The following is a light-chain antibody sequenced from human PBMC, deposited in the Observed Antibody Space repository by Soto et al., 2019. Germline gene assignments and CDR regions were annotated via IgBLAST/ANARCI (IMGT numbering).Light chain of an antibody. J-gene: IGKJ3*01. CDR3: KKYNSAPFT. CDR1: QGISNY. V-gene: IGKV1-27*01. CDR2: DAS. Sequence: DIQMTQSPSSLSASVGDRVTITCRASQGISNYLAWYQQKPGKVPKLLIYDASTLQSGVPSRFSGSGSGKDFTLTISSLQPEDVATYYCKKYNSAPFTFGPGTKVHIK.